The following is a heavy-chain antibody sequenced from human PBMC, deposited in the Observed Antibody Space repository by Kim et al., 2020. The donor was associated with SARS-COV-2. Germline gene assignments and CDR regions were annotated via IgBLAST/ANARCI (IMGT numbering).Heavy chain of an antibody. Sequence: GGSLRLSCAASGFTFSSYSMNWVRQAPGKGLEWVSSISSSSSYIYYADSVKGRFTISRDNAKNSLYLQMNSLRAEDTAVYYCARDTQKPPGIAVAGNPGTYYYYGMDVWGQGTTVTVSS. J-gene: IGHJ6*02. CDR1: GFTFSSYS. V-gene: IGHV3-21*01. CDR2: ISSSSSYI. CDR3: ARDTQKPPGIAVAGNPGTYYYYGMDV. D-gene: IGHD6-19*01.